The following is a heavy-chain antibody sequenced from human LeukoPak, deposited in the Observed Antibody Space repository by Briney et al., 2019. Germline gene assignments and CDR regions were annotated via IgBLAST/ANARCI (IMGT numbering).Heavy chain of an antibody. V-gene: IGHV3-30*18. Sequence: GGSLRLSCAASGFTFSSYGMHWVREAPGKGLEWVAVISYDGYNKYYVDSVKGRFTISRDNSENTLYLQMSSLRAEDTAVYYCAKDKPPKIRVARTFDYWGQGTQVTVSS. CDR1: GFTFSSYG. D-gene: IGHD3-3*01. CDR2: ISYDGYNK. J-gene: IGHJ4*02. CDR3: AKDKPPKIRVARTFDY.